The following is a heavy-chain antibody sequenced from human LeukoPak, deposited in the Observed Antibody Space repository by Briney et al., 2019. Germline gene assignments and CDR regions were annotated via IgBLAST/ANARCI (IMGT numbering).Heavy chain of an antibody. Sequence: PGRSLRLSCTASGFTFGDYAMSWVRQAPGKGLEWVGFIRSKAYGGTTEYAASVKGRFTISRDDSKSIAYLQMNSLKTEDTAVYYCTRIVVALSDAFDIWGQGTMVTVSS. D-gene: IGHD3-22*01. V-gene: IGHV3-49*04. CDR2: IRSKAYGGTT. CDR1: GFTFGDYA. J-gene: IGHJ3*02. CDR3: TRIVVALSDAFDI.